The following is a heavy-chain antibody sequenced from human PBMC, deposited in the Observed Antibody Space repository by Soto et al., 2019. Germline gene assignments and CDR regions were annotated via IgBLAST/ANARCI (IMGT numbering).Heavy chain of an antibody. J-gene: IGHJ5*02. D-gene: IGHD3-3*01. Sequence: ASVKVSCKVSGYTLTELSMHWVRQAPGKGLEWMGGFDPEDGETIYAQKFQGRVTMTEDTSTDTAYMELSSLRSEDTAVYYYATYDFWSGYWFDPWGQGTLVTVSS. CDR2: FDPEDGET. CDR3: ATYDFWSGYWFDP. V-gene: IGHV1-24*01. CDR1: GYTLTELS.